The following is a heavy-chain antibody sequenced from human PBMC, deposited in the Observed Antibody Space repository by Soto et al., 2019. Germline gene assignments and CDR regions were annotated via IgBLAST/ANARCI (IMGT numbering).Heavy chain of an antibody. CDR3: ARGGSSDWLRLFHQ. D-gene: IGHD6-25*01. Sequence: QVQLQESGPGLVKPSGTLSLTCAVSGASISTTNWWTWVRGPPGKGLEWIGEIYHSGSSNYNPSLKSRVTISVDKSKNQFSLNLDSVTAADTAVYYCARGGSSDWLRLFHQWGQGTLVTVSS. CDR1: GASISTTNW. J-gene: IGHJ1*01. CDR2: IYHSGSS. V-gene: IGHV4-4*02.